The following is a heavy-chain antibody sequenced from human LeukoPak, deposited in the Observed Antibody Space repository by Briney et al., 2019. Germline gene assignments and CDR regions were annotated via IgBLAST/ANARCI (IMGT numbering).Heavy chain of an antibody. Sequence: GGSLRLPCAASGFTFSSYWMYWVRQAPGKGLVWVSRINSDGSTTSYADSVKGRFTISRDNAKNTLYLQMNSLRAEDTAVYYCAKEESLAVADTWGQGSLVTVSS. J-gene: IGHJ5*02. CDR2: INSDGSTT. V-gene: IGHV3-74*01. D-gene: IGHD6-19*01. CDR3: AKEESLAVADT. CDR1: GFTFSSYW.